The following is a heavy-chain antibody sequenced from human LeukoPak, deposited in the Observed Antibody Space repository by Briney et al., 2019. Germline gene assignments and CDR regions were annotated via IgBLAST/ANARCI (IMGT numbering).Heavy chain of an antibody. CDR3: AREDTLSFDY. CDR2: IYSGGTT. CDR1: GFTVSGNY. J-gene: IGHJ4*02. V-gene: IGHV3-53*01. Sequence: PGGSLRLSCAVSGFTVSGNYMSWVRQAPGKGLEWVSLIYSGGTTYYADSVKGRFTISRDNAKNSLYLQLNSLRAEDTAVYYCAREDTLSFDYWGQGTLVTVSS. D-gene: IGHD3-16*01.